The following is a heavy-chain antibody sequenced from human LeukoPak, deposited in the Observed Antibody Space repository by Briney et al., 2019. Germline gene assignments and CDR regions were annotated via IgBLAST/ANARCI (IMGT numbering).Heavy chain of an antibody. Sequence: SETLSLTCAVYGESFSGYYWTWIRQPPGKGLEWIGEINHSGSTNYNPSLQSRVTISIDTSKNQFSLKLRSVTAADTAVYYCAHYGSGSYYPPRNYYYYYYMDVWGKGTTVTISS. J-gene: IGHJ6*03. CDR3: AHYGSGSYYPPRNYYYYYYMDV. CDR2: INHSGST. D-gene: IGHD3-10*01. V-gene: IGHV4-34*01. CDR1: GESFSGYY.